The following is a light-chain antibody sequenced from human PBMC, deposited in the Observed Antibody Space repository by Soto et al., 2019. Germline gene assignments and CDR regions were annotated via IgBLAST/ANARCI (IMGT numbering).Light chain of an antibody. CDR3: QQYNDWPLT. Sequence: EIVMTQSPATLSVSPGERATLSCRASQNINNNLAWYQQKPCQVPRLLIYHASTGATGIPARFSGSGSVTELTLTISSVQSEDFAVYYCQQYNDWPLTFGVGTKVEIK. J-gene: IGKJ4*01. CDR2: HAS. CDR1: QNINNN. V-gene: IGKV3-15*01.